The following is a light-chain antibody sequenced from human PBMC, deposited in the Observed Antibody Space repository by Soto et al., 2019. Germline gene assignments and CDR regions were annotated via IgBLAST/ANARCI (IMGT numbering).Light chain of an antibody. V-gene: IGKV3-11*01. CDR2: DAS. CDR1: QSVSSY. Sequence: EIVLTQSPATLSLSPGERATLSCRASQSVSSYLAWYQQKPGQAPRLLIYDASNRATGIPARFSGSGSGTDFTLTISSLEPKDFAVYYCQQRSNWPPLLTFGGGTKVDIK. CDR3: QQRSNWPPLLT. J-gene: IGKJ4*01.